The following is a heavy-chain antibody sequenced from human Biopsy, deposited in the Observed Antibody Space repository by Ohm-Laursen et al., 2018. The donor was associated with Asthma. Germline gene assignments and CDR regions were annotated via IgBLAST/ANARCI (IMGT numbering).Heavy chain of an antibody. CDR3: ASGPEWSGLDV. D-gene: IGHD1-14*01. CDR2: IPQGGPT. Sequence: GTLSLTCVLSGGPLRGYVWAWIRQPPGKGLEWIGEIPQGGPTAVTPSLKSRVTISMAPSKSQFYLSLRSMTAADTAVYYCASGPEWSGLDVWGQGTTVTVSS. CDR1: GGPLRGYV. J-gene: IGHJ6*02. V-gene: IGHV4-34*01.